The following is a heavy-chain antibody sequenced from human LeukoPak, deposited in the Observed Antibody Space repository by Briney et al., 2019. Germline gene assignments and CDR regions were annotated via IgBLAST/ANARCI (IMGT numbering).Heavy chain of an antibody. D-gene: IGHD2-2*02. CDR1: GYTLTSYD. Sequence: ASVKVSCKASGYTLTSYDINWVRQATGQGLEWMGWMNPNRGNTGYAQKFQGRVTMTRNTSISTAYMELSSLRSEDTAVYYCARPLGYCSSTSCYNNWFDPWGQGTLVTVSS. V-gene: IGHV1-8*01. CDR2: MNPNRGNT. J-gene: IGHJ5*02. CDR3: ARPLGYCSSTSCYNNWFDP.